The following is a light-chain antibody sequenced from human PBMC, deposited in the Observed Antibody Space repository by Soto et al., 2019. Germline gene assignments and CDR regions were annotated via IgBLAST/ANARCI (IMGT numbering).Light chain of an antibody. V-gene: IGLV2-14*01. Sequence: QSALTQPASVSGSPGQSITISCTGTSSDVGAYNFVSWYQQHPGKAPKLMIYDVTNRPSGVSNRFSGSKSGNTASLTISGLQTEDEAYYYCSSYAGSISLDVFGTGTKLTVL. CDR3: SSYAGSISLDV. CDR1: SSDVGAYNF. CDR2: DVT. J-gene: IGLJ1*01.